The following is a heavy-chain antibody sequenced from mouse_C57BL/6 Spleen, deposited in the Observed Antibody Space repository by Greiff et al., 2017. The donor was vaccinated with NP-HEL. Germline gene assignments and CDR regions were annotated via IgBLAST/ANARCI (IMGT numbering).Heavy chain of an antibody. V-gene: IGHV3-6*01. CDR2: ISYDGSN. CDR3: ARDRLE. J-gene: IGHJ4*01. D-gene: IGHD1-2*01. Sequence: EVKLQESGPGLVKPSQSLSLTCSVTGYSITSGYYWNWIRQFPGNKLEWMGYISYDGSNNYNPSLKNRISITRDTSKNQFFLKLNSVTTEDTATYYCARDRLEWGQGTSVTVSS. CDR1: GYSITSGYY.